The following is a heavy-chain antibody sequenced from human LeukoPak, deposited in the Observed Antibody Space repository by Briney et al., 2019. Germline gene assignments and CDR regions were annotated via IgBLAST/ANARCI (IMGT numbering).Heavy chain of an antibody. V-gene: IGHV4-31*03. CDR1: GGSISSGGYY. J-gene: IGHJ4*02. CDR3: ARKLYRSSIDY. CDR2: IYYSGST. D-gene: IGHD6-6*01. Sequence: SETLSLTCTVSGGSISSGGYYWSWIRQHPGKGLEWIGYIYYSGSTYYNPSLKSRVTISVDTPKNQFSLKLSSVTAADTAVYYCARKLYRSSIDYWGQGTLVTVSS.